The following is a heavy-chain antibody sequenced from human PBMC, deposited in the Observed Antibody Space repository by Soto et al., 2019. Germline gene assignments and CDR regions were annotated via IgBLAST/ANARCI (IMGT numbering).Heavy chain of an antibody. V-gene: IGHV4-61*01. CDR1: GGSVSSGSYY. CDR3: ARAGVYCSGGSCYPYYFDY. D-gene: IGHD2-15*01. J-gene: IGHJ4*02. Sequence: PSETLSLTCTVSGGSVSSGSYYWSWIRQPPGKGLEWIGYIYYSGSTNYNPSLKSRVTISVDTSKNQFSLKLSSVTAADTAVYYCARAGVYCSGGSCYPYYFDYWGQGTLVTVSS. CDR2: IYYSGST.